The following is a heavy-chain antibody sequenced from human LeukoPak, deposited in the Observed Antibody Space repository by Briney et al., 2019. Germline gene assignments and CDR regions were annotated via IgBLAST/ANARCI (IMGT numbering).Heavy chain of an antibody. D-gene: IGHD2-21*02. CDR3: ARHTGVTAISPFDY. J-gene: IGHJ4*02. Sequence: KSSETLSLTCTVSGGSISSYYWSWIRQPPGKGLEWIGYIYTSGSTNYNPSLKSRVTISVDTSKNQFSLKLSSVTAADTAVYYCARHTGVTAISPFDYWGQGTLVTVSS. CDR1: GGSISSYY. V-gene: IGHV4-4*09. CDR2: IYTSGST.